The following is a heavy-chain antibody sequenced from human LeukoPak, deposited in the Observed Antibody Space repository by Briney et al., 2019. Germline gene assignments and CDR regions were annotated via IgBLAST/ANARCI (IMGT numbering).Heavy chain of an antibody. CDR1: GFTVSCNY. CDR2: IYSGGST. CDR3: ARAARDYYDSSGYPY. J-gene: IGHJ4*02. D-gene: IGHD3-22*01. V-gene: IGHV3-53*01. Sequence: GGSLRLSCAASGFTVSCNYMSWVRQAPGKGLEWVSVIYSGGSTYYADSVKGRFTISRDNSKNTLYLQMNSLRAEDTAVYYCARAARDYYDSSGYPYWGQGTLVTVSS.